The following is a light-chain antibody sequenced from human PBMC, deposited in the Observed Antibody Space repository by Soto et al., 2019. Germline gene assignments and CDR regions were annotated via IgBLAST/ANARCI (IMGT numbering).Light chain of an antibody. CDR1: QSVGIY. J-gene: IGKJ4*01. CDR3: QHRYSWPLT. CDR2: DAS. V-gene: IGKV3-11*01. Sequence: EVVLTQSPATLSLSPGERATLSCRASQSVGIYLAWYQHRPGQAPRLLIYDASNRATGIPARFSGSGSVTDFTLTISSLEPEDLAVYYCQHRYSWPLTFGGGTRVEIK.